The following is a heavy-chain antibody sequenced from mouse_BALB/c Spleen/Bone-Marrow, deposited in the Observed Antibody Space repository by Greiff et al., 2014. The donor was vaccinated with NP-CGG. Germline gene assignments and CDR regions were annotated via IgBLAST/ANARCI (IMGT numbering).Heavy chain of an antibody. J-gene: IGHJ4*01. CDR2: IYPGDGDT. V-gene: IGHV1-87*01. CDR3: ARRDYGIRENYYAMDY. Sequence: VKLMESGAELARPGASVKLSCKASGYTFTSYWMQWVKQRPGQGLEWIGAIYPGDGDTRYTQKLKGKATLTADKSSSTAYMQLSSLASEDSAVYYCARRDYGIRENYYAMDYWGQGTSVTVSS. CDR1: GYTFTSYW. D-gene: IGHD1-2*01.